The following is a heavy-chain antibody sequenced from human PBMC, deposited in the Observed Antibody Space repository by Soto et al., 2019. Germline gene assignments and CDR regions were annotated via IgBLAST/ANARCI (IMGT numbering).Heavy chain of an antibody. V-gene: IGHV5-51*01. Sequence: PGESLKISCKGSGYSFTSYWIGWVRQMPGKGPEWMGIIYPGDSDTRYSPSFQGQVTISADKSISTAYLQWSSLKASDTAMYYCARAYYDILTGKLSYYYGMDVWGQGTTVTVSS. J-gene: IGHJ6*02. CDR1: GYSFTSYW. CDR2: IYPGDSDT. D-gene: IGHD3-9*01. CDR3: ARAYYDILTGKLSYYYGMDV.